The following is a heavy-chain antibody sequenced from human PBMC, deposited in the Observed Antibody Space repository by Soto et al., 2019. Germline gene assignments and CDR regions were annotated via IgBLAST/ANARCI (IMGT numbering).Heavy chain of an antibody. V-gene: IGHV1-69*01. CDR3: ARGEYYYDSSGQNYYYYGMDV. CDR2: IIPIFGTA. D-gene: IGHD3-22*01. Sequence: QVQLVQSGAEVKKPGSSVKVSCKASGGTFSSYAISWVRQAPGQELEWMGGIIPIFGTANYAQKFQGRVTITADESTSTAYTELSSLRSEDTAVYYCARGEYYYDSSGQNYYYYGMDVWGQGTTVTVSS. CDR1: GGTFSSYA. J-gene: IGHJ6*02.